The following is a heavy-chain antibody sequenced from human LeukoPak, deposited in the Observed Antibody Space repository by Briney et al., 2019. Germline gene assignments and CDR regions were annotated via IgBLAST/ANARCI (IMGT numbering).Heavy chain of an antibody. Sequence: ASVKVSCTASGYTFTSYYMHWVRQAPGQGLEWMGIINPSGGSTSYAQKFQGRVTMTRDTSTSTVYMELSSLRSEDTAVYYCARDGPRTSGYYYYFDYWGQGTLVTVSS. D-gene: IGHD3-22*01. V-gene: IGHV1-46*01. J-gene: IGHJ4*02. CDR1: GYTFTSYY. CDR3: ARDGPRTSGYYYYFDY. CDR2: INPSGGST.